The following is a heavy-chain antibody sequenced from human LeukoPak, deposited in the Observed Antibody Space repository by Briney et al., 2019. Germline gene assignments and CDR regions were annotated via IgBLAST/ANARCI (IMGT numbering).Heavy chain of an antibody. CDR1: GGTFSSYA. D-gene: IGHD3-22*01. CDR2: IIPIFGTA. CDR3: AREVYYYDRSGPVSPFDY. V-gene: IGHV1-69*13. J-gene: IGHJ4*02. Sequence: SVKVSCKASGGTFSSYAISWVRQAPGQGLEWMGGIIPIFGTANYAQKFQGRVTITADESTSTAYMELSSLRSEDTAVYYCAREVYYYDRSGPVSPFDYWGQGTLVTVSS.